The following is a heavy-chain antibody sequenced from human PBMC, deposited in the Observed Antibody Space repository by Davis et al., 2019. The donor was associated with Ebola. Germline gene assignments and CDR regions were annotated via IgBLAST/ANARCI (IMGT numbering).Heavy chain of an antibody. D-gene: IGHD1-26*01. Sequence: ASVKVSCKASGYKFTTSYIYWVRQAPGQGLEWMGMINPSGGSPTYAQKFQGRVTMTRDTSTSTIYMEVTSLSSEDTAVYYCATLGGGPYTGMNVWGQGTTVTVSS. J-gene: IGHJ6*02. V-gene: IGHV1-46*01. CDR2: INPSGGSP. CDR1: GYKFTTSY. CDR3: ATLGGGPYTGMNV.